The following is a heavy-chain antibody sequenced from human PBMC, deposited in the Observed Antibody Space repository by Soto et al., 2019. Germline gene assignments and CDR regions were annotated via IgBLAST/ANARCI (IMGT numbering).Heavy chain of an antibody. J-gene: IGHJ4*02. V-gene: IGHV3-33*01. CDR3: ARRQTSVSSFDY. Sequence: GSLRLSCAASGFTFSSHGMHWVRQAPGKGLEWVAVIWSDGSNKYYVDSVKGRFTISRDNSKNTVYLQMNSLTVEDTAVYYCARRQTSVSSFDYWGQGTPVTVSS. CDR1: GFTFSSHG. CDR2: IWSDGSNK.